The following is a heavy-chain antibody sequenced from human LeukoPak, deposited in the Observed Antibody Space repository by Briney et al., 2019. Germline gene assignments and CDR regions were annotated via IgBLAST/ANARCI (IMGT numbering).Heavy chain of an antibody. J-gene: IGHJ5*02. CDR2: INHSGST. CDR3: ARFPYGSGSP. V-gene: IGHV4-34*01. Sequence: SETLSLTCAVYGVSFSGYYWSWIRQPPGKGLEWIGEINHSGSTNYNPSLKSRVTISVDTSKNQFSLKLSSVTAADTAVYYCARFPYGSGSPWGQGTLVTVSS. D-gene: IGHD3-10*01. CDR1: GVSFSGYY.